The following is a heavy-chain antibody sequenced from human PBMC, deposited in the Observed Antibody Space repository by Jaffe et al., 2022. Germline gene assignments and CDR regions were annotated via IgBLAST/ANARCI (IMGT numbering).Heavy chain of an antibody. CDR1: GFTFSSYS. J-gene: IGHJ5*02. V-gene: IGHV3-21*01. D-gene: IGHD3-10*01. CDR2: ISSSSSYI. Sequence: EVQLVESGGGLVKPGGSLRLSCAASGFTFSSYSMNWVRQAPGKGLEWVSSISSSSSYIYYADSVKGRFTISRDNAKNSLYLQMNSLRAEDTAVYYCARVEGAIWFRELNWFDPWGQGTLVTVSS. CDR3: ARVEGAIWFRELNWFDP.